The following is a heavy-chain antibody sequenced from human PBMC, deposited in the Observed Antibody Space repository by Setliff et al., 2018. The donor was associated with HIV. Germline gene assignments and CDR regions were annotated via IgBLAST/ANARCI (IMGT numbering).Heavy chain of an antibody. CDR3: VRDQLRWPERWDFDF. Sequence: GGSLRLSCAASGFVFTDHSLHWVRQAPGEGLEWISYISATGTTVSYADSVRGRSIISRDSVRNEVYLQMKSLRVDDTALYYCVRDQLRWPERWDFDFWGQGTLVTVSS. V-gene: IGHV3-48*01. J-gene: IGHJ4*02. D-gene: IGHD1-26*01. CDR1: GFVFTDHS. CDR2: ISATGTTV.